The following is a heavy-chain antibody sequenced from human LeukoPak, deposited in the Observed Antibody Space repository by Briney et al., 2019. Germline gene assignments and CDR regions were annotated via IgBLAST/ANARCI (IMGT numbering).Heavy chain of an antibody. CDR1: GGSISSYY. V-gene: IGHV4-59*01. Sequence: SETLSLTCTVSGGSISSYYWSWIRQPPGKGLEWIGYIYYSGSTSYNPSLKSRVTISVDTSKNQFSLKLSSVTAADTAVYYCARYEMATIRRWFDPWGQGTLVTVSS. J-gene: IGHJ5*02. CDR2: IYYSGST. CDR3: ARYEMATIRRWFDP. D-gene: IGHD5-24*01.